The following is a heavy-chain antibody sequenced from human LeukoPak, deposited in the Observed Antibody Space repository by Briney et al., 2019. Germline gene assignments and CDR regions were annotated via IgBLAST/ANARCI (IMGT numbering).Heavy chain of an antibody. Sequence: SETLSLTCTVSGGSISSGGYYWSWIRQHPGKGLEWIGYIYYSGSTYYNPSLKSRVTISVDTSKNQFSLKLSSVTAADTAVYYCARQACGGGGSCNPSWFDPWGQGTLVTVSS. V-gene: IGHV4-31*03. CDR1: GGSISSGGYY. CDR3: ARQACGGGGSCNPSWFDP. CDR2: IYYSGST. D-gene: IGHD2-15*01. J-gene: IGHJ5*02.